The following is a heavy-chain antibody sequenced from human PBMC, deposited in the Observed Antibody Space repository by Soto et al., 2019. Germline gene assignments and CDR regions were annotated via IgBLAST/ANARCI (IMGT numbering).Heavy chain of an antibody. J-gene: IGHJ6*02. CDR3: TTDPTYYYDSSGYYPLGYYYYGMDV. Sequence: KPWGSLRLSCAASGFTFINAWIIWCRHSPFKGLEWVGRIKSKTDGGTTDYAAPVKGRFTISRDDSKNTLYLQMNSLKTEDTAVYYCTTDPTYYYDSSGYYPLGYYYYGMDVWGQGTTVTVSS. V-gene: IGHV3-15*01. CDR2: IKSKTDGGTT. D-gene: IGHD3-22*01. CDR1: GFTFINAW.